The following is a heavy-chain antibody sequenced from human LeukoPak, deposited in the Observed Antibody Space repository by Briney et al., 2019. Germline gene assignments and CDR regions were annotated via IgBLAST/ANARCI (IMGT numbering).Heavy chain of an antibody. J-gene: IGHJ4*02. CDR1: GFTFSSYG. CDR3: ASEDNWNDVPFDY. V-gene: IGHV3-33*01. D-gene: IGHD1-1*01. Sequence: AGRSLRLSCAASGFTFSSYGMHCVRQAPGKGLEWVAVIWYDGSNKYYADSVKGRFTISRDNSKNTLYLQMNSLRAEDTAVYYCASEDNWNDVPFDYWGQGTLVTVSS. CDR2: IWYDGSNK.